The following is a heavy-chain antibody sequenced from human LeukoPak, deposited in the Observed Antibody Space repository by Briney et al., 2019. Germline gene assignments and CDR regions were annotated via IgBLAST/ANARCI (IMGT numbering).Heavy chain of an antibody. CDR3: TADRSSLRSSYYYYGMDV. V-gene: IGHV3-15*01. J-gene: IGHJ6*02. Sequence: GGSLRLSCAASGFTFSNAWMSWVRQAPGKGLEWVGRIKSKNDGGTADYAAPVKGRFTISRDDSENTLYLQMNSLKTEDTAVYYCTADRSSLRSSYYYYGMDVWGQGTTVTVSS. CDR1: GFTFSNAW. CDR2: IKSKNDGGTA. D-gene: IGHD6-6*01.